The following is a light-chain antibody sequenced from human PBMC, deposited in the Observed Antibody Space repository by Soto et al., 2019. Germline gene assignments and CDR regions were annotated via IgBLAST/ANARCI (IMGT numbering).Light chain of an antibody. CDR1: QSISSW. CDR3: QQYNSYPWT. J-gene: IGKJ1*01. Sequence: DIQMTQSPSTLSGSVGDRVTITCRASQSISSWLAWYQQKPGKAPKLLIYDASSLESGVPSRFSGSGSGTEFTLTISSLQPDDFATYYCQQYNSYPWTFGQGTEGDIK. CDR2: DAS. V-gene: IGKV1-5*01.